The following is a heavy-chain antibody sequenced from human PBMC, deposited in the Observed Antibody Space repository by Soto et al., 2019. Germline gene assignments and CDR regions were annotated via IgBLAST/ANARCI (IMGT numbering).Heavy chain of an antibody. CDR3: ARHKGGYYSGVDV. J-gene: IGHJ6*02. CDR2: IYYSGTT. Sequence: QLQLQESGPGLVKPSETLSLTCTVSGGSISSNSYYWAWIRQPPGKGLEWIGNIYYSGTTYYNPSLKSRVTISVDTSKNQFSLKLSSVTAADTTVYYCARHKGGYYSGVDVWGQGTTVTVSS. V-gene: IGHV4-39*01. CDR1: GGSISSNSYY. D-gene: IGHD3-16*01.